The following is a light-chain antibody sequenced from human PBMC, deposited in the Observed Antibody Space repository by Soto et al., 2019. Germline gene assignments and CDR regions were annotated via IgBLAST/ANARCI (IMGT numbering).Light chain of an antibody. CDR2: GAS. J-gene: IGKJ2*01. V-gene: IGKV3-20*01. CDR1: QSVSSSY. Sequence: EIVLTQSPGTLSLSPGERATLSCRASQSVSSSYLAWDQQKPGQAPRLLIYGASSRATGIPDRFSGSGSGTDFKLTISRLEPEDVAVYFCQQYGNSPPNTFGQGTKVEIK. CDR3: QQYGNSPPNT.